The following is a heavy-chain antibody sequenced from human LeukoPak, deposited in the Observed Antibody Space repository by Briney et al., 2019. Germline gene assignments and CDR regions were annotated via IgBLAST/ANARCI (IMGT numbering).Heavy chain of an antibody. CDR1: GFTLTNYD. J-gene: IGHJ5*02. CDR2: INAGNGNT. CDR3: ARADGGYHS. Sequence: GASVKVSCKASGFTLTNYDINWVRQAPGQRLEWMGWINAGNGNTKYSQKFQGRVAITRDTSASTAYMELSSLRSEDTAVYYCARADGGYHSWGQGTLVTVSS. D-gene: IGHD5-12*01. V-gene: IGHV1-3*01.